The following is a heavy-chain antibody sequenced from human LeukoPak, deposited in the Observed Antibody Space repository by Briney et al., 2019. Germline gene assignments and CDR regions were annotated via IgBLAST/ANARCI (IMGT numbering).Heavy chain of an antibody. V-gene: IGHV3-9*01. CDR3: AKDIAVAAFYYFDY. D-gene: IGHD6-19*01. Sequence: GGSLRLSCAASGFTFDDYAMHWVRQAPGKGLECISGISWSSHSIGYADSVKGRFTISRDNAKNSLYLQMNSLRAEDTALYYCAKDIAVAAFYYFDYWGQGTLVTVSS. J-gene: IGHJ4*02. CDR2: ISWSSHSI. CDR1: GFTFDDYA.